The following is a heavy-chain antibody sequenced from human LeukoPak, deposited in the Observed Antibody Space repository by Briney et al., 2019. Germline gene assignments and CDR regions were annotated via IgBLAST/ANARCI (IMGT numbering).Heavy chain of an antibody. D-gene: IGHD3-3*01. J-gene: IGHJ4*02. CDR1: GFTFSSYA. CDR2: ISYDGSNK. Sequence: GGSLRLSCAASGFTFSSYAMHWVRQAPGKGLEWVAVISYDGSNKYYADSVKGRFTISRDNSKNTLYLQMNSLRAEDTAVYYCARVLKSGYDLDYWGQGTLVTVSS. V-gene: IGHV3-30*04. CDR3: ARVLKSGYDLDY.